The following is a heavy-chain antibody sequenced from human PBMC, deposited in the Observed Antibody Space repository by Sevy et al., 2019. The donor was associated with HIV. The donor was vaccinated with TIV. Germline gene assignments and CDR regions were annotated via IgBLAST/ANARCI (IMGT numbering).Heavy chain of an antibody. CDR1: GFRFNYHN. CDR2: ISNSGSTT. Sequence: GGSLRLSCAASGFRFNYHNMNWVRQAPGKGLEWISYISNSGSTTYLADSVRGRFTISRDNAKNSLFLEMDNLTDEDTAVYYCAREGNRERQTIPLDSWGRGILVTVSS. D-gene: IGHD6-25*01. CDR3: AREGNRERQTIPLDS. J-gene: IGHJ4*02. V-gene: IGHV3-48*02.